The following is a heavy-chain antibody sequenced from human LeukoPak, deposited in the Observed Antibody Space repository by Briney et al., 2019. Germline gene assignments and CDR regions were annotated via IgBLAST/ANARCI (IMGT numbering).Heavy chain of an antibody. CDR1: GGSISSYY. Sequence: SGTLSLTCTVSGGSISSYYWSWIRQPPGKGLEWIGYIYYSGSTNYNPSLKSRVTISVDTSKNQFSLKLSSVTAADTAVYYCARGVFWSGYYYYYYMDVWGKGTTVTVSS. J-gene: IGHJ6*03. D-gene: IGHD3-3*01. CDR2: IYYSGST. CDR3: ARGVFWSGYYYYYYMDV. V-gene: IGHV4-59*01.